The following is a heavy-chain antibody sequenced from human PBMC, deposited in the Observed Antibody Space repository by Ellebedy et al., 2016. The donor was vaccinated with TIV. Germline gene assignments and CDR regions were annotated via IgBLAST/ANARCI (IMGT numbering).Heavy chain of an antibody. V-gene: IGHV4-30-4*01. Sequence: MPSETLSLTCTVSGGSISSGDYYWSWIRQPPGKGLEWIGYIYYSGGTHYNPSLKSRVSISADTSKNQFSLKLSSATAADTAVYYCATKAPTGGWDYFAPWGQGTLVTVSS. D-gene: IGHD1-7*01. CDR2: IYYSGGT. J-gene: IGHJ5*02. CDR1: GGSISSGDYY. CDR3: ATKAPTGGWDYFAP.